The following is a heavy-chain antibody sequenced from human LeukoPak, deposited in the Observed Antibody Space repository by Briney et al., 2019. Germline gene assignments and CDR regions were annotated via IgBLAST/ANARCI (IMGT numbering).Heavy chain of an antibody. CDR3: ARDNRGTSSSWYYDY. CDR1: GYTFTGYY. D-gene: IGHD6-13*01. J-gene: IGHJ4*02. V-gene: IGHV1-2*02. CDR2: INPNSGGT. Sequence: ASVTVSCKASGYTFTGYYMHWVRQAPGQGLEWMGWINPNSGGTNYAQKFQGRVTMTRDTSISTAYMELSRLRSDDTAVYYRARDNRGTSSSWYYDYWRQGTLVTVSS.